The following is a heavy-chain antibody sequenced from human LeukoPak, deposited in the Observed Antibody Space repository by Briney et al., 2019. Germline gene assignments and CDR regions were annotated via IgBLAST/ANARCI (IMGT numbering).Heavy chain of an antibody. D-gene: IGHD2-2*01. V-gene: IGHV4-59*01. CDR2: IYYSGST. J-gene: IGHJ4*02. CDR3: ARYQRPGNYFDY. Sequence: SDTLSLTCTVSGVSFSSYYWCWIRQPPGKGLEWIGYIYYSGSTNYNPSLKSRVTISVDTSKNQFSLKLSSVTAADTAVYYCARYQRPGNYFDYWGQGTLVTVSS. CDR1: GVSFSSYY.